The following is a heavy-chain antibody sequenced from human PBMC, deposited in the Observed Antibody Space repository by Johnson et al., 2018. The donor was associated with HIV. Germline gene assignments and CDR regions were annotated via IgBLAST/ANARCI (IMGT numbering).Heavy chain of an antibody. Sequence: QVQLVESGGGVVQPGRSLRLSCSASGFTFSSYGMHWVRQAPGKGLEWVAVIWYDESNKYYADSVKGRFTISRDNSKNTLYLQMNSLRAEDTAVYFCAKGPVDYGGNYDGFGIWGQGTKVTVSS. J-gene: IGHJ3*02. V-gene: IGHV3-33*06. D-gene: IGHD4-23*01. CDR3: AKGPVDYGGNYDGFGI. CDR1: GFTFSSYG. CDR2: IWYDESNK.